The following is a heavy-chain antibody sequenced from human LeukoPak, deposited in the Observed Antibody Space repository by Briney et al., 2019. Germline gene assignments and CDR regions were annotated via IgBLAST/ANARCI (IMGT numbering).Heavy chain of an antibody. D-gene: IGHD6-19*01. Sequence: GGSLRLSCAASGFTFSSFAMSWVRQAPGKGLKWVSTISGSGDSTYYADSVKGRFTISRDNSKNTLYLQMNSLRSEDTAVYYCARGESSGTFDYWGQGTLVTVSS. CDR1: GFTFSSFA. J-gene: IGHJ4*02. CDR2: ISGSGDST. CDR3: ARGESSGTFDY. V-gene: IGHV3-23*01.